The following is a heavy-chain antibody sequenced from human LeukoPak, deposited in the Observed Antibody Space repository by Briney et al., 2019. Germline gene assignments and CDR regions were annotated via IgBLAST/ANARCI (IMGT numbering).Heavy chain of an antibody. D-gene: IGHD2-21*02. CDR3: ARAPCGEGDCFFYYYYMDV. CDR1: GGTFSSYA. CDR2: IIPIFGTA. Sequence: SVKVSCKASGGTFSSYAISWVRQAPGQGLEWMGGIIPIFGTANYAQKFQGRVTITADKSTSTAYMELSSLRSEDTAVYYCARAPCGEGDCFFYYYYMDVWGKGTTVTVSS. J-gene: IGHJ6*03. V-gene: IGHV1-69*06.